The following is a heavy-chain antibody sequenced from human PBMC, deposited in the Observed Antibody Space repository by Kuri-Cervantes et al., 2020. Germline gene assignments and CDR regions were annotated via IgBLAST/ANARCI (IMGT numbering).Heavy chain of an antibody. D-gene: IGHD4-17*01. CDR3: ARAYGDYLDAFDI. CDR2: IIPIFGTA. Sequence: SVKVSCKASGYIFTSYAMHWVRQAPGQGLEWMGGIIPIFGTANYAQKFQGRVTITTDESTSTAYMELSSLRSEDTAFYYCARAYGDYLDAFDIWGQGTLVTVSS. CDR1: GYIFTSYA. J-gene: IGHJ3*02. V-gene: IGHV1-69*05.